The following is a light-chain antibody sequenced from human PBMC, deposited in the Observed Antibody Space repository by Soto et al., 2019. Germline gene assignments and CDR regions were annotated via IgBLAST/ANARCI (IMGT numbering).Light chain of an antibody. CDR2: GAS. CDR1: QSVSNNY. Sequence: EIVLTQSPGTLSLSPGERATLSCRASQSVSNNYLAWYQQKPGQAPRLLIYGASNRATGIPDRFSGSGSGTDFTLTISRLEPEDFATYYCQQFYNYPITFGQGTRLEIK. V-gene: IGKV3-20*01. J-gene: IGKJ5*01. CDR3: QQFYNYPIT.